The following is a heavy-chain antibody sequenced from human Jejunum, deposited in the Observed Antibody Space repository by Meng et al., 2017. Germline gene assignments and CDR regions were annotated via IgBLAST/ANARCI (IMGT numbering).Heavy chain of an antibody. J-gene: IGHJ4*02. D-gene: IGHD1-14*01. CDR3: TRGTDRAKSGDY. Sequence: WAVDRLKPWETLSLTCAAYVGSSSGLYLSWIRPPTGKGLEWIGEIHPSGSTDYNPSLKSRLNISLDTSKNQFSLSLNSATAADTGIYYCTRGTDRAKSGDYWGQGTLVTVSS. CDR2: IHPSGST. V-gene: IGHV4-34*01. CDR1: VGSSSGLY.